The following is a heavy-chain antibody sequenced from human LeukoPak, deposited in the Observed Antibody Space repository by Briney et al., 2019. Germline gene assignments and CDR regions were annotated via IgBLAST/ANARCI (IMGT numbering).Heavy chain of an antibody. V-gene: IGHV3-30*03. CDR3: EGITMVRGSGGMDV. CDR1: GFTFSNYG. CDR2: ISYDGSNK. J-gene: IGHJ6*03. Sequence: PGRSLRLSCAASGFTFSNYGMHWVRQAPGKGLEWVAVISYDGSNKYYADSVKGRFTISRDNSKNTLYLQMNSLRAEDTAVYAKEGITMVRGSGGMDVWGKGTTVTVSS. D-gene: IGHD3-10*01.